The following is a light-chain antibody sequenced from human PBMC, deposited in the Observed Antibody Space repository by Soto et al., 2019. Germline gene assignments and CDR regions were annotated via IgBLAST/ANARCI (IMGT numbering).Light chain of an antibody. CDR3: QQLNSYPPT. CDR1: QGIGSD. Sequence: DIQLTQSPSFLFPSVGDIVTITCRASQGIGSDLAGYQQKPGRAPELLIYAASTLQNGGPPTFSGSGSGTEFTPTTSSLQHADFATSYCQQLNSYPPTFGHGTKVDIK. J-gene: IGKJ3*01. V-gene: IGKV1-9*01. CDR2: AAS.